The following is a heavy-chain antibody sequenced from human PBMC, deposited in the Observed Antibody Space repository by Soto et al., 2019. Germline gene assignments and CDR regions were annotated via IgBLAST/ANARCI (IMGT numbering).Heavy chain of an antibody. Sequence: PSQTLSLTCAISGDSVSSNSAAWNWIRQSPSGGLEWLGRTYYRSKWYNDYAVSVKSRITINPDTSKNQFSLQLNSVTPEDTAVYYCAGGEQQLPRGWFDPWGQGTLVTVSS. J-gene: IGHJ5*02. CDR2: TYYRSKWYN. V-gene: IGHV6-1*01. CDR3: AGGEQQLPRGWFDP. D-gene: IGHD6-13*01. CDR1: GDSVSSNSAA.